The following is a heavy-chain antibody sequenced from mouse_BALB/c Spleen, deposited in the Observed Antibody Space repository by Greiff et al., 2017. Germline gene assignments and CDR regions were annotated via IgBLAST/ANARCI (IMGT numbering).Heavy chain of an antibody. CDR1: GFTFTDYY. V-gene: IGHV7-3*02. Sequence: DVKLVESGVGLVQPGGSLRLSCATSGFTFTDYYMSWVRQPPGKALEWLGFIRNKANGYTTEYSASVKGRFTISRDNSQSILYLQMNTLRAEDSATYYCARLAYFDYWGQGTTLTVSS. CDR2: IRNKANGYTT. J-gene: IGHJ2*01. CDR3: ARLAYFDY.